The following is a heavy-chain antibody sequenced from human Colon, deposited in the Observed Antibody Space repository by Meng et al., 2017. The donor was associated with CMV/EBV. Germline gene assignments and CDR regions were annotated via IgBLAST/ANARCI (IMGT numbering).Heavy chain of an antibody. CDR3: ARVTSGSYPRYYYYGMDV. V-gene: IGHV1-8*03. CDR2: MNPNSGNT. Sequence: ASVKVSCKASGYTFTSYDINWVRQATGQGVEWMGWMNPNSGNTGYAQKFQGRVTITRNTSISTAYMELSSLRSEDTAVYYCARVTSGSYPRYYYYGMDVWGQGTTVTVSS. CDR1: GYTFTSYD. D-gene: IGHD1-26*01. J-gene: IGHJ6*02.